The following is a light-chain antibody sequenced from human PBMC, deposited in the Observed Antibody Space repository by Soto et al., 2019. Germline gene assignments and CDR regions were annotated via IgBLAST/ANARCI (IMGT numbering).Light chain of an antibody. J-gene: IGKJ1*01. CDR3: EQYGSSPRT. V-gene: IGKV3-20*01. Sequence: EIVMTQSPATLSVSPGERATLSCRASESVSSKLVWYQKRPGQAPRLLIYGISSRATGIPDRFSGSGSGTDFTLTISRLEPEDFAVYYCEQYGSSPRTFGQGTKVDIK. CDR2: GIS. CDR1: ESVSSK.